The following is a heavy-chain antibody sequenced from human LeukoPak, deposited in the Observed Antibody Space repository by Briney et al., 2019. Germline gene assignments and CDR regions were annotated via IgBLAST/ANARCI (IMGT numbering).Heavy chain of an antibody. J-gene: IGHJ6*03. Sequence: ASVKVSCKASGYTFTSYIISWVRQAPGQGLEWMGWINAYNGNTDYAQRVQGRVTMTTDTSTSTAYMELRSLKSDDTAVYYRARDRHIAAAVYYYYMDVWGKGNPGTVSS. CDR3: ARDRHIAAAVYYYYMDV. CDR2: INAYNGNT. D-gene: IGHD6-13*01. CDR1: GYTFTSYI. V-gene: IGHV1-18*01.